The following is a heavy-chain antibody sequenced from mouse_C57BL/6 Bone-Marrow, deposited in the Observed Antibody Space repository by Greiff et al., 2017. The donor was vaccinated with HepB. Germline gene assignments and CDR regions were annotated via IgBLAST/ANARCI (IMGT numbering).Heavy chain of an antibody. CDR1: GFSLTSYA. CDR3: ARNWWLRRPYAMDY. V-gene: IGHV2-9-1*01. D-gene: IGHD2-2*01. CDR2: IWTVGGT. Sequence: VQGVESGPGLVEPSQSLSITCTVSGFSLTSYAISWVRQPPGKGLEWLGVIWTVGGTNYNSALKSRLSISKDNSKSQVFLKMNRLQTDDTARYYCARNWWLRRPYAMDYWGQGTSVTVSS. J-gene: IGHJ4*01.